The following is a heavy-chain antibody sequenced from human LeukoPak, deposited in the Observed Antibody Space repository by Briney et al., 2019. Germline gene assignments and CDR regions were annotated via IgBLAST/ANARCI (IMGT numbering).Heavy chain of an antibody. V-gene: IGHV3-49*03. CDR3: TRWIFGVVIIHTPFEY. CDR1: GFTFGDYA. CDR2: IRSKAYGGTT. D-gene: IGHD3-3*01. J-gene: IGHJ4*02. Sequence: GGSLRLTCTASGFTFGDYAMSWFRQAPGKGLEWVGFIRSKAYGGTTEYAASVKGRFTISRNDSKSIAYLQMNSLKTEDTAVYYCTRWIFGVVIIHTPFEYWGQGTLVTVSS.